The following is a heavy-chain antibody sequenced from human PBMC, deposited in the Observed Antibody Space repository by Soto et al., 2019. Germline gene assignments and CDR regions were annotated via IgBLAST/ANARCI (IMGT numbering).Heavy chain of an antibody. CDR3: ARDIPRGTNFDY. CDR2: ISSSSSYI. D-gene: IGHD1-7*01. CDR1: GFTFSSYS. J-gene: IGHJ4*02. Sequence: EVQLVESGGGLVKPGGSLRLSCAASGFTFSSYSMNWVRQAPGKGLEWVSSISSSSSYIYYADSVKGRFTISRDNAKNSLYLQMNSLRAEDTAVYYCARDIPRGTNFDYWGQGTLVTVSS. V-gene: IGHV3-21*01.